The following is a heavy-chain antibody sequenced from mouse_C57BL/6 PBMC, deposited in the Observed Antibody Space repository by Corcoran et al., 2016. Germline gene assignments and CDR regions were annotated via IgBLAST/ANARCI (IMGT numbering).Heavy chain of an antibody. Sequence: EVQLQQSGPVLVKPGASVKMSCKASGYTFTDYYMNWVKQSHGKSLEWIGVINHYNGGTSYNQKFKGKATLTVDKSSSTAYMELNSLTSEDSAVYYCVSCGYYYAMGYWGQGTSVTVSS. CDR2: INHYNGGT. J-gene: IGHJ4*01. V-gene: IGHV1-19*01. CDR1: GYTFTDYY. CDR3: VSCGYYYAMGY.